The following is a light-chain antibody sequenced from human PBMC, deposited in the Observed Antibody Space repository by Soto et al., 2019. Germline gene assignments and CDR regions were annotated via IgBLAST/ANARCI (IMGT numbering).Light chain of an antibody. V-gene: IGLV2-23*02. CDR3: SLYASTNTFM. CDR1: SSDIGRYNL. CDR2: EAT. Sequence: QSALTQPASVSGSPGQSITISCTGTSSDIGRYNLVSWYQQHPGKPPKLMIYEATKRPSGVSNRFSGSESGNTASLTISGLQAEDEADYYCSLYASTNTFMFGGGTQLTVL. J-gene: IGLJ3*02.